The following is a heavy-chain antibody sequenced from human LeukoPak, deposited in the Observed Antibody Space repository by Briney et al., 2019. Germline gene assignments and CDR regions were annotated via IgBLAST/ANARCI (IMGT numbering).Heavy chain of an antibody. CDR2: INQDGSEK. Sequence: GGSLRLSCAASGFTLRSYWMSWVRQAPGKGLDGVANINQDGSEKYHVDSVKGRFTISRDNAKNSVYLQMNSLTAEDTAVYYCVRNGGTTGYDLLDYWGQGTLLTVSS. CDR3: VRNGGTTGYDLLDY. J-gene: IGHJ4*02. CDR1: GFTLRSYW. D-gene: IGHD5-12*01. V-gene: IGHV3-7*01.